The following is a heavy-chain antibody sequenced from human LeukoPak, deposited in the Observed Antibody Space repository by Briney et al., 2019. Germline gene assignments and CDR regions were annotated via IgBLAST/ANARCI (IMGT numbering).Heavy chain of an antibody. V-gene: IGHV3-21*01. J-gene: IGHJ3*02. CDR2: ISSSSSYI. CDR3: AKDDEYSSSWYNAFDI. Sequence: GGSLRLSCAASGFTFSSYSMNWARQAPGKGLEWVSYISSSSSYIYYADSVKGLFTISRDNAKNSLYLQMNSLRAEDTAVYYCAKDDEYSSSWYNAFDIWGQGTMVTVSS. D-gene: IGHD6-13*01. CDR1: GFTFSSYS.